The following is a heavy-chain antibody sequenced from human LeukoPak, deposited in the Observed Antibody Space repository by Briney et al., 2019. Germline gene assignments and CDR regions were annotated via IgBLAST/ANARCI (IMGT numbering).Heavy chain of an antibody. D-gene: IGHD1-14*01. CDR1: GGSFSGYY. V-gene: IGHV4-34*01. Sequence: SETLSLTCAVCGGSFSGYYWSWIRQPPGKGLEWIGEINHSGSTNYNPSLKSRVTISVDTSKKQFSLKLSSVTAADTAVYYCARINHSVWGQGTLVTVSS. CDR3: ARINHSV. J-gene: IGHJ4*02. CDR2: INHSGST.